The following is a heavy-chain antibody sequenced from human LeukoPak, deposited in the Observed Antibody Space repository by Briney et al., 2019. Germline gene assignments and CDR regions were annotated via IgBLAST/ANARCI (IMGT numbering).Heavy chain of an antibody. V-gene: IGHV4-39*01. D-gene: IGHD4-17*01. CDR2: IYYSGST. CDR1: GGSISSSSYY. J-gene: IGHJ4*02. CDR3: ARRRATVTTSYFDY. Sequence: SETLSLTCTVSGGSISSSSYYWGWIRQPPGKGLEWIGSIYYSGSTYYNPSLKGRVTISVDTSKNQFSLKLSSVTAADTAVYYCARRRATVTTSYFDYWGQGTLVTVSS.